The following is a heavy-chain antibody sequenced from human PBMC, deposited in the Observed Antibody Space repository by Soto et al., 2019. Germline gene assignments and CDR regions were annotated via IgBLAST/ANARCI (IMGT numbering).Heavy chain of an antibody. D-gene: IGHD2-21*01. Sequence: QVQLQESSAGLVKPSQTLSLTCTVSGGSISNGGYYWNWIRQHPGKGLEWIGYIYSSGSAYYNPSLKSRVTISVDTSKSQFSLKLSSVTAADTAVYYCARRLVDWGQGTLVTVSS. CDR2: IYSSGSA. V-gene: IGHV4-31*03. CDR3: ARRLVD. CDR1: GGSISNGGYY. J-gene: IGHJ4*02.